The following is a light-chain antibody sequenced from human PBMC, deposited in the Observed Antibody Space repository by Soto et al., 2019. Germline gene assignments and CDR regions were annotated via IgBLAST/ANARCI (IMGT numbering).Light chain of an antibody. CDR2: DVS. CDR1: SNDVGGYNY. V-gene: IGLV2-11*01. Sequence: QSALTQPRSVSGSPGQSVTISCTGTSNDVGGYNYVSWYQQHPGKAPKLMIYDVSKRPSGVPDRFSGSKSGNTASLTISGLQAEDEADYYCCSYAGSYIYVFGTGTKLTVL. CDR3: CSYAGSYIYV. J-gene: IGLJ1*01.